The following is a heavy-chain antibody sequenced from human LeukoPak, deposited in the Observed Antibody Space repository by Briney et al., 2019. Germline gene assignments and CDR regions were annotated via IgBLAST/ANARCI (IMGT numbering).Heavy chain of an antibody. Sequence: GESPKISCKGSGYSFTSYWIGWVRQMPGKGLEWMGIIYPGDSDTRYSPSFQGQVTISADKSISTAYLQWSSLKASDTAMYYCATPQGTVTTPNDAFDIWGQGTMVTVSS. J-gene: IGHJ3*02. D-gene: IGHD4-17*01. CDR2: IYPGDSDT. CDR1: GYSFTSYW. CDR3: ATPQGTVTTPNDAFDI. V-gene: IGHV5-51*01.